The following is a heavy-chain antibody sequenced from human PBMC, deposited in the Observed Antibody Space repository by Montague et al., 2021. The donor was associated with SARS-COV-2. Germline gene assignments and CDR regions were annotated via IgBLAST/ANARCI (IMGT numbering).Heavy chain of an antibody. CDR1: GFTFSTYG. J-gene: IGHJ6*02. CDR2: IHGRGDGT. V-gene: IGHV3-23*01. CDR3: ARDQSYGMDV. Sequence: SLRLSCAASGFTFSTYGMYWVRQPPGKGLEWVSEIHGRGDGTYYADSVKGRFTISRDNSKNTLYLQMNSLRGEDTAVYYCARDQSYGMDVWGQGTTVIVSS.